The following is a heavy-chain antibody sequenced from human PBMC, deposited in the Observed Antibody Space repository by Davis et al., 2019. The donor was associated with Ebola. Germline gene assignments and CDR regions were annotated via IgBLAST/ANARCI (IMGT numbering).Heavy chain of an antibody. CDR3: ARALDSRKNYYYYGMDV. D-gene: IGHD1-1*01. Sequence: GESLKISCAASGFTVSSNYMSWVRQAPGKGLEWVSVIYSGGSTYYADSVKGRFTISRDNSKNTLYLQMNSLRAEDTAVYYCARALDSRKNYYYYGMDVWGQGTTVTVSS. V-gene: IGHV3-53*01. CDR2: IYSGGST. CDR1: GFTVSSNY. J-gene: IGHJ6*02.